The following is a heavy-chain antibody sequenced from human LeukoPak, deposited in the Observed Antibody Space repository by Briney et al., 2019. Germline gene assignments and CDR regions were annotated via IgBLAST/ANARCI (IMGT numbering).Heavy chain of an antibody. CDR1: GFIFSTYG. J-gene: IGHJ3*02. D-gene: IGHD3-10*01. CDR2: IRYVGINK. Sequence: GGSLRLSCAASGFIFSTYGMHWVRQAPGKGLEWVSFIRYVGINKYYADSVKGRFTISRDNSKNTLYLQMNSLRPEDTALYYCAKEGDYYGSGSHHDAFDMWGQGTMVTVSS. V-gene: IGHV3-30*02. CDR3: AKEGDYYGSGSHHDAFDM.